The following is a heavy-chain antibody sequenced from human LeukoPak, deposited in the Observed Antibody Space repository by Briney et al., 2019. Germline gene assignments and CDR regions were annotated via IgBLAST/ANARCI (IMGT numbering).Heavy chain of an antibody. CDR3: ARGFNWNYVDY. CDR2: ISSSSSHI. Sequence: GGSLRLSCAASGFTSSTYSMSWVRQAPGKGLEWVSSISSSSSHIYYADSVKGRFTISRDNAKNSLYLQMNSLRAEDTAVYYCARGFNWNYVDYWGQGTLVTVSS. J-gene: IGHJ4*02. CDR1: GFTSSTYS. D-gene: IGHD1-20*01. V-gene: IGHV3-21*01.